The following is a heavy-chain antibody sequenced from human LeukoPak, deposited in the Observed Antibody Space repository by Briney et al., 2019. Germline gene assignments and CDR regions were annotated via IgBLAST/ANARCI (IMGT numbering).Heavy chain of an antibody. CDR3: ARFALLQGGYYYYCMDV. J-gene: IGHJ6*03. CDR2: ISAYNGNT. V-gene: IGHV1-18*01. CDR1: GYTFTSYG. Sequence: PGASVKVSCKASGYTFTSYGISWVRQAPGQGLEWMGWISAYNGNTNYAQKLQGRVTMTTDTSTSTAYMELRSLRSDDTAVYYCARFALLQGGYYYYCMDVWGKGTTVTVSS. D-gene: IGHD2-15*01.